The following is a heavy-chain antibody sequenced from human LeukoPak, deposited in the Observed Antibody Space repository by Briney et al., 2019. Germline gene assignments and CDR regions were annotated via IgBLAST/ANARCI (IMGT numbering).Heavy chain of an antibody. CDR1: GYTFTGYY. V-gene: IGHV1-2*02. Sequence: ASVKVSCKASGYTFTGYYMHWVRQAPGQGLEWMGWINPNSGGTNYAQKFQSRVTMTRDTSISTAYMELSRLRSDDTAVYYCARGPSGYSYGFYYYYYYMDVWGKGTTVTVSS. D-gene: IGHD5-18*01. CDR3: ARGPSGYSYGFYYYYYYMDV. J-gene: IGHJ6*03. CDR2: INPNSGGT.